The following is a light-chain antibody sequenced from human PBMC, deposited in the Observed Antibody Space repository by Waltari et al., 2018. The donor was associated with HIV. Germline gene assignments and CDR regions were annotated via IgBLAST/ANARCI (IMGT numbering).Light chain of an antibody. CDR3: NSRDSSGYSYV. J-gene: IGLJ1*01. CDR1: SPRSYY. CDR2: KKN. V-gene: IGLV3-19*01. Sequence: SSELTQDPAVSVALGQTVRITCHGDSPRSYYASWYQQKPGKAPFLAIYKKNNRPSGMPGRVSASSSGNTASLTITGAQAEDEADYFCNSRDSSGYSYVFGSGTKV.